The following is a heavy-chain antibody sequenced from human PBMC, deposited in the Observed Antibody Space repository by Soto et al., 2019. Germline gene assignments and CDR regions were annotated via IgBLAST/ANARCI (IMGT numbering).Heavy chain of an antibody. D-gene: IGHD4-17*01. CDR1: GGTIISGGYS. CDR2: IYHSGST. J-gene: IGHJ4*02. V-gene: IGHV4-30-2*01. CDR3: ARASTTVTTLDY. Sequence: TLSLTCAVSGGTIISGGYSWSWIRKPPGKGLEWIGYIYHSGSTYYNPSLKSRVTISVDRSKNQFSLKLSSVTAADTAVYYCARASTTVTTLDYWGQGTLVTVSS.